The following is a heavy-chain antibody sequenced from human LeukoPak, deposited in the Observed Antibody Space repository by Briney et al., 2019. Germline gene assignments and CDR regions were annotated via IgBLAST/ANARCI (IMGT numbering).Heavy chain of an antibody. D-gene: IGHD6-13*01. V-gene: IGHV3-7*05. CDR3: AREGIAAAGTSGVYYYYGMDV. J-gene: IGHJ6*02. CDR2: IKQDGSEK. CDR1: GFTFSSYW. Sequence: GGSLRLSCAASGFTFSSYWMSWVRQAPGKGLEWVANIKQDGSEKYYVDSVKGRFTISRDNAKNSLYLQMNSLRAEDTAVYYRAREGIAAAGTSGVYYYYGMDVWGQGTTVTVSS.